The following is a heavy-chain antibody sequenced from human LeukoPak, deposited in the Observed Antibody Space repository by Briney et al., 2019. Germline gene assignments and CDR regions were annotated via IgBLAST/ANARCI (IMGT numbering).Heavy chain of an antibody. D-gene: IGHD6-13*01. CDR3: AREGSSWPMDFDY. Sequence: GGSLRLSCAASGFTFSSYSMNWVRQAPGKGLEWVSSISSSSSYIYYVDSVKGRFTISRDNAKNSLYLQMNSLRAEDTAVYYCAREGSSWPMDFDYWGQGTLVTVSS. CDR2: ISSSSSYI. J-gene: IGHJ4*02. V-gene: IGHV3-21*01. CDR1: GFTFSSYS.